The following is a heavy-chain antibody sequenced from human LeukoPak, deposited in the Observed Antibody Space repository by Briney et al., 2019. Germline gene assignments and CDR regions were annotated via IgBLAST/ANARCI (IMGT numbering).Heavy chain of an antibody. V-gene: IGHV3-23*01. Sequence: TGGSLRLSCSASGLTFSNSALSWDRQAPGKGLEWVSAISGSGGTTYYADSVKGRFTISRDNSKNTLFLQMNSLRAEDTALYYCAKDRLVHDSWGQGTLVTVSS. D-gene: IGHD6-19*01. J-gene: IGHJ5*01. CDR3: AKDRLVHDS. CDR1: GLTFSNSA. CDR2: ISGSGGTT.